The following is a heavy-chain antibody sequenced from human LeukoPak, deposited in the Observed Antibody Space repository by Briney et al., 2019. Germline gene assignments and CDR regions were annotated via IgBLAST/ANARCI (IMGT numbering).Heavy chain of an antibody. CDR1: GFTFSLHY. D-gene: IGHD1-1*01. J-gene: IGHJ4*02. CDR2: IKEDGSDK. Sequence: GGSLSVSCAASGFTFSLHYMGWVRQTPGKGLEWVANIKEDGSDKFYVDSVKGRFTISKDNAKNSVYLQMNSLRAEDTAVYYCARHRYFYFDLWSQGTLVTVSS. CDR3: ARHRYFYFDL. V-gene: IGHV3-7*01.